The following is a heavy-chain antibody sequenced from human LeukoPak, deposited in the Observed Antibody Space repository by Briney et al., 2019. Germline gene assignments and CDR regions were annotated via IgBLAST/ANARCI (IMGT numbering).Heavy chain of an antibody. CDR1: GFTFSSYG. J-gene: IGHJ2*01. D-gene: IGHD1-26*01. CDR2: ISYDGSNK. CDR3: AKEGEWELAAWYFDL. V-gene: IGHV3-30*18. Sequence: PGRPLRLSCAASGFTFSSYGMHWVRQAPGKGLEWVAVISYDGSNKYYADSVKGRFTISRDNSKNTLYLQMNSLRAEDTAVYYCAKEGEWELAAWYFDLWGRGTLVTVSS.